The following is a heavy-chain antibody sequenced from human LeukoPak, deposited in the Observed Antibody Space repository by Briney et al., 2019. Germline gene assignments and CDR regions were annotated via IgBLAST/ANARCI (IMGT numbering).Heavy chain of an antibody. J-gene: IGHJ4*02. CDR1: GFTFSHYG. Sequence: GGSLRLSCAASGFTFSHYGMHWVRQAPGKGLEWVAIIWYDGSKEYYEDSVKGRFTISRDNSKNTLYLQMNSLRAEDTAVYYCARVTCSGGSRYVGLGIDYWGQGTLVTVSS. V-gene: IGHV3-33*01. CDR3: ARVTCSGGSRYVGLGIDY. CDR2: IWYDGSKE. D-gene: IGHD2-15*01.